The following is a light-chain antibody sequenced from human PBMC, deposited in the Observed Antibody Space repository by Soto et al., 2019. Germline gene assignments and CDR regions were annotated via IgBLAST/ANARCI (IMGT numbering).Light chain of an antibody. CDR2: GNS. CDR1: SSNIGAGYD. J-gene: IGLJ3*02. V-gene: IGLV1-40*01. Sequence: QSVLTQPPSVSGAPGQRVTISCTGSSSNIGAGYDVHWYQQLPGTAPKLLIYGNSNRPSGVPDRFSGSKSGTSASLAITGLQAEDEADYYCQSYDSGLSGHWVFGGGTKLTVL. CDR3: QSYDSGLSGHWV.